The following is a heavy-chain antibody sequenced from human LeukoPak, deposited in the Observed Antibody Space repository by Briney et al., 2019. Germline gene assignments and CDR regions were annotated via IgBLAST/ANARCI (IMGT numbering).Heavy chain of an antibody. D-gene: IGHD2-2*01. V-gene: IGHV3-23*01. CDR3: NVGVPATMRDFDY. CDR1: GFTFSNYA. J-gene: IGHJ4*02. Sequence: GGSLXLSCAVSGFTFSNYAMSWVRQAPEKGLEWVSALSGSGDSTYYADSVKGGFTISRDNSKNTLYLQMNSLRAEDTAVYYCNVGVPATMRDFDYWGQGALVTVSS. CDR2: LSGSGDST.